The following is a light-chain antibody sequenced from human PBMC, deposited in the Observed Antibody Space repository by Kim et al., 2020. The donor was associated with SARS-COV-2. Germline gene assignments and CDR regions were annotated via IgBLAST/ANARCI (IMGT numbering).Light chain of an antibody. Sequence: VGDRVTITCQASDDIKNYLNWYQQKPGKAPKILIYDAFKLETGVPSRFSGSGFGTNFTFTITSLQPEDIATYYCQQYDQLPPSLTFGGGTKVDIK. V-gene: IGKV1-33*01. CDR3: QQYDQLPPSLT. CDR2: DAF. CDR1: DDIKNY. J-gene: IGKJ4*01.